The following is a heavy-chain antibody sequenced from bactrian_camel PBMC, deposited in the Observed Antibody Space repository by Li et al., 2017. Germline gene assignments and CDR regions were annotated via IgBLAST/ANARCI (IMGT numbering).Heavy chain of an antibody. D-gene: IGHD2*01. CDR3: AADGPSFDPRRGRWSCPRARADFEY. Sequence: HVQLVESGGGSVQPGGSLSLSCAVSGTTNSNYCMGWFRQAPGKEREGVASIYTGSLATDYAASVKGRFTISQDNAKNTLYLQMNSLKPEDSAMYYCAADGPSFDPRRGRWSCPRARADFEYWGQGTQVTVS. CDR2: IYTGSLAT. J-gene: IGHJ6*01. CDR1: GTTNSNYC. V-gene: IGHV3S1*01.